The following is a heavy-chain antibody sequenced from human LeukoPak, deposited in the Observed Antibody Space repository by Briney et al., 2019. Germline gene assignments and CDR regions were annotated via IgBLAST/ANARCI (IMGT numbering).Heavy chain of an antibody. CDR3: AKDTSGSYRMGYLDY. V-gene: IGHV3-74*01. D-gene: IGHD1-26*01. CDR1: GFTFSSYW. J-gene: IGHJ4*02. Sequence: HPGGSLRLSCAASGFTFSSYWMHWVRQAPGKGLVWVSRINSDGSSTSYADSVKGRFTISRDNSKNTLYLQMNSLRAEDTAVYYCAKDTSGSYRMGYLDYWGQGTLVTVSS. CDR2: INSDGSST.